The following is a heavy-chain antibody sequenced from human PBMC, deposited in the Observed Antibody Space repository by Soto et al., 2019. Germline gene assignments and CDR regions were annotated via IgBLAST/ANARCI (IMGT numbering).Heavy chain of an antibody. CDR2: INPNSGGT. CDR1: GYTFTGYY. V-gene: IGHV1-2*02. D-gene: IGHD2-15*01. CDR3: ANLGYCSGGSCYSYYYYGVDV. Sequence: ASVKVSCKASGYTFTGYYMHWVRQAPGQGLEWMGWINPNSGGTNYAQKFQGRVTMTRDTSISTAYMELSRLRSDDTAVYYCANLGYCSGGSCYSYYYYGVDVWGQGTTVTVSS. J-gene: IGHJ6*02.